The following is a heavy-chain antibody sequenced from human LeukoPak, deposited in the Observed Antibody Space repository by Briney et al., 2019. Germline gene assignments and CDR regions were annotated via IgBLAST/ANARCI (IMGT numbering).Heavy chain of an antibody. V-gene: IGHV6-1*01. CDR2: TYYRSKWYN. CDR1: GNSVSSNSAA. D-gene: IGHD6-13*01. J-gene: IGHJ6*03. Sequence: SQTLSLTCAISGNSVSSNSAAWNWIRQSPSRGLEWLGRTYYRSKWYNDYAVSVKSRITINPDTSKNQFSLQLNSVTPEDTAVYYCAREHGSWYPGGRYYYMDVWGKGTTVTVSS. CDR3: AREHGSWYPGGRYYYMDV.